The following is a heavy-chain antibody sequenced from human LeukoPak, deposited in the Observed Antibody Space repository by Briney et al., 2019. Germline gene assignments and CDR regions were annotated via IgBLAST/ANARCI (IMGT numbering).Heavy chain of an antibody. D-gene: IGHD3-3*01. J-gene: IGHJ6*03. CDR3: ARDPRRSGYYPDYYYYYMDV. V-gene: IGHV1-18*01. CDR2: ISAYNGNT. Sequence: GASVKVSCKASGYTFTSYGISWARQAPGQGLEWMGWISAYNGNTNYAQKLQGRVTMTTDTSTSTAYMELRSLRSDDTAVYYCARDPRRSGYYPDYYYYYMDVWGKGTTVTVSS. CDR1: GYTFTSYG.